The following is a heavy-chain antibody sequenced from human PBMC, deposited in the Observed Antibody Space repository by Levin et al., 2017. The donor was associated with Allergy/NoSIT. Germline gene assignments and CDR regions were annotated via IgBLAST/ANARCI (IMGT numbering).Heavy chain of an antibody. J-gene: IGHJ5*02. CDR2: ISASGNTA. D-gene: IGHD3-3*01. CDR1: GFTFSDYY. V-gene: IGHV3-11*01. CDR3: ARDKDDFWSGGGYFDP. Sequence: GGSLRLSCAASGFTFSDYYISWIRQAPGKGLEWISYISASGNTAYYIDSVKGRFTISRDNANNILYLQMNSLTPEDTAVYFCARDKDDFWSGGGYFDPWGQGTQVTVSS.